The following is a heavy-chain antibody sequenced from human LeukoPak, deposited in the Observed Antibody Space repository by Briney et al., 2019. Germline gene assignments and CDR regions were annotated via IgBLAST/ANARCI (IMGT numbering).Heavy chain of an antibody. J-gene: IGHJ3*02. V-gene: IGHV3-48*01. D-gene: IGHD3-10*01. CDR2: ISSSSSTI. Sequence: HPGGSLRLSCAASGFTFSSYSMNWVRQAPGKGLEWVSYISSSSSTIYYADSVKGRFTISRDNAKNSLYLQMNSLRAEDTAVYYCARDSYGSGSYYKSGAFDIWGQGTMVTVSS. CDR1: GFTFSSYS. CDR3: ARDSYGSGSYYKSGAFDI.